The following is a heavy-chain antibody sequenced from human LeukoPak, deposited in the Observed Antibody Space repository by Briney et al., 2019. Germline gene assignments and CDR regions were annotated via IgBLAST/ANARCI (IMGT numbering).Heavy chain of an antibody. CDR1: GFTFSSYA. J-gene: IGHJ4*02. Sequence: GGSLRLSCAASGFTFSSYAMHWVRQAPGKGLEWVAVISYDGSNKYYADSVKGRFTISRDNSKYTLYLQMNSLRAEDTAVYYCARDGLLGYFDYWGQGTLVTVSS. V-gene: IGHV3-30-3*01. CDR2: ISYDGSNK. CDR3: ARDGLLGYFDY.